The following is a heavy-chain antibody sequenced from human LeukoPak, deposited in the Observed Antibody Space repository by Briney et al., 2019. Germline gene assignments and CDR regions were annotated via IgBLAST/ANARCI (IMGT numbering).Heavy chain of an antibody. D-gene: IGHD3-10*01. CDR2: IYPSDSDT. Sequence: GESLKISCKGSGYSFTTHWIGWVRQMPGKGLEWMGVIYPSDSDTRYSPSFQGQVTISADKSTSTAYLQWSSLKASDTAVYYCARLGVTMTRGGPYYYYIDVWGRGTTVTVSS. CDR3: ARLGVTMTRGGPYYYYIDV. CDR1: GYSFTTHW. V-gene: IGHV5-51*01. J-gene: IGHJ6*03.